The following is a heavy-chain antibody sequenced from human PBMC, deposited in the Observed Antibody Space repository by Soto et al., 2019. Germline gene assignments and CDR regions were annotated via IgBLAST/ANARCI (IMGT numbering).Heavy chain of an antibody. J-gene: IGHJ4*02. V-gene: IGHV4-4*07. CDR2: IYTSGST. CDR1: GGSISSYY. D-gene: IGHD6-19*01. CDR3: ARERQQWLPVTYYFDY. Sequence: SETLSLTCIVSGGSISSYYWNWIRQPAGKGLEWIGRIYTSGSTNYNPSLKSRVTMSVDTSKNQFSLKLSSVTAADTAVYYCARERQQWLPVTYYFDYWGQGTLVTSPQ.